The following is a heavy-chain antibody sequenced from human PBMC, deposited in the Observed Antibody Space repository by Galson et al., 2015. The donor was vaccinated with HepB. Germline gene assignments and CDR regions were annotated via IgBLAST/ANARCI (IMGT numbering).Heavy chain of an antibody. J-gene: IGHJ2*01. CDR3: ARAFGNYLYYYFDL. V-gene: IGHV3-23*01. CDR2: ISGSGTRI. D-gene: IGHD4-11*01. CDR1: GFTFSDYA. Sequence: SLRLSCAASGFTFSDYAMAWVRQAPGKGLEWVSVISGSGTRIYFADSMKGRFTISRGNSKNTLDLQMNRLTAEDTAIYFCARAFGNYLYYYFDLWGHGTLVTVSS.